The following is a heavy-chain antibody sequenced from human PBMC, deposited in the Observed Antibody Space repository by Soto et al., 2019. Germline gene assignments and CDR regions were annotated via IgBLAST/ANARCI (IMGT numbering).Heavy chain of an antibody. D-gene: IGHD4-17*01. CDR3: ARLRGVTTSPWGY. Sequence: GESLKISCEGSGYRFSSYWIGWVRQMPGKGLEWMGIIYPGDSEIRYSPSFQGLVTISVDKSISTAYLQWSSLKASYSAMYYCARLRGVTTSPWGYWGQGTLVTVSS. CDR2: IYPGDSEI. V-gene: IGHV5-51*01. J-gene: IGHJ4*02. CDR1: GYRFSSYW.